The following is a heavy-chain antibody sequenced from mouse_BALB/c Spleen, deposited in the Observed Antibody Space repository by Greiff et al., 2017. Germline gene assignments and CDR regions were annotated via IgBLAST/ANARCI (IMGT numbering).Heavy chain of an antibody. D-gene: IGHD1-1*01. CDR3: ARSYYYGSSYQGAMDY. CDR2: INSNGGST. CDR1: GFTFSSYG. Sequence: EVMLVESGGGLVQPGGSLKLSCAASGFTFSSYGMSWVRQTPDKRLELVATINSNGGSTYYPDSVKGRFTISRDNAKNTLYLQMSSLKSEDTAMYYCARSYYYGSSYQGAMDYWGQGTSVTVSS. V-gene: IGHV5-6-3*01. J-gene: IGHJ4*01.